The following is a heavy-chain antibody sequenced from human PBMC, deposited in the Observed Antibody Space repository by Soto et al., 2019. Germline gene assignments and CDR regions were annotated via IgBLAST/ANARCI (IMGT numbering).Heavy chain of an antibody. Sequence: ASETLSLTCTVSGGSISSGGYYWSWIRQHPGKGLEWIGYIYYSGSTYYNPSLKSRVTISVDTSKNQFSLKLTSVTAADTAVFYCARHSSGSWVYYYYMDVWGKATTVTVSS. D-gene: IGHD3-10*01. V-gene: IGHV4-31*03. J-gene: IGHJ6*03. CDR2: IYYSGST. CDR3: ARHSSGSWVYYYYMDV. CDR1: GGSISSGGYY.